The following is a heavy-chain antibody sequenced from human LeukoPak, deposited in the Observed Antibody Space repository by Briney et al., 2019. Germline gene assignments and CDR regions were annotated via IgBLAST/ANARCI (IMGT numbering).Heavy chain of an antibody. Sequence: PSQTLSLTCTVSCGSISSGGYYWRWIRQHPGKGLEWIGYIYYSGSTYYNPSLKSRVTISVDTSKNQFSLKLSSVTAADTAVYYCARVAGTSTDYYFDYWGQGTLVTVSS. CDR3: ARVAGTSTDYYFDY. D-gene: IGHD2-2*01. V-gene: IGHV4-31*03. CDR2: IYYSGST. J-gene: IGHJ4*02. CDR1: CGSISSGGYY.